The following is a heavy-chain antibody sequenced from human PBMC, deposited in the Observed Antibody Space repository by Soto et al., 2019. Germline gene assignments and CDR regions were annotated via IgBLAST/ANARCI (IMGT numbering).Heavy chain of an antibody. CDR3: ARSNRGYYDFWSGPSSNWFDP. Sequence: SETLSLTCTVSGGSISSYYWSWIRQLPGKGLEWIGYIYYSGSTNYNPSLKSRVTISVDTSKNQFSLKPSSVTAADTAVYYCARSNRGYYDFWSGPSSNWFDPWGQGTLVTVSS. CDR1: GGSISSYY. D-gene: IGHD3-3*01. CDR2: IYYSGST. V-gene: IGHV4-59*01. J-gene: IGHJ5*02.